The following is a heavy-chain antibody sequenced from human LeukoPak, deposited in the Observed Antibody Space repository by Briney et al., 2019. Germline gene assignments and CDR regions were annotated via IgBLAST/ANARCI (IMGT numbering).Heavy chain of an antibody. J-gene: IGHJ4*02. V-gene: IGHV1-2*06. Sequence: GASVKVSCKASGYTFTGYYMHWVRQAPGQGLEWMGRINPNSGGTNYAQKFQGRVTMTRDTSISTAYMELSRLRSDDTAVYYCAREGRIVGVTLGYWGQGTLVTVSS. CDR2: INPNSGGT. D-gene: IGHD1-26*01. CDR3: AREGRIVGVTLGY. CDR1: GYTFTGYY.